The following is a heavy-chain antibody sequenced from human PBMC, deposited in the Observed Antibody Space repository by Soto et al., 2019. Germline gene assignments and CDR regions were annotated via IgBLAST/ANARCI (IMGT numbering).Heavy chain of an antibody. CDR1: GGSFSGYY. CDR2: INHSGST. J-gene: IGHJ4*02. CDR3: ARDKITGLFDY. D-gene: IGHD2-8*02. Sequence: PSETLSLTCAVYGGSFSGYYWSWIRQPPGKGLEWIGEINHSGSTNYNPSLKSRVTISVDRSKNQFSLKVRSVTAADTAVYYCARDKITGLFDYWGQGTLVTVSS. V-gene: IGHV4-34*01.